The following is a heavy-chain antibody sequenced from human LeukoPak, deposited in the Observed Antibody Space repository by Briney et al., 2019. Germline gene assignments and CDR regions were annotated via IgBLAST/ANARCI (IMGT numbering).Heavy chain of an antibody. CDR1: GGSISSSSYY. CDR2: IYYSGST. V-gene: IGHV4-39*07. J-gene: IGHJ4*02. Sequence: PSETLSLTCTVSGGSISSSSYYWGWIRQPPGKGLEWIGSIYYSGSTYYNPSLKSRVTISVDTSKNQFSLRLSSVTAADTAVYYCATIGMEVWGQGTLVTVSS. CDR3: ATIGMEV. D-gene: IGHD1-14*01.